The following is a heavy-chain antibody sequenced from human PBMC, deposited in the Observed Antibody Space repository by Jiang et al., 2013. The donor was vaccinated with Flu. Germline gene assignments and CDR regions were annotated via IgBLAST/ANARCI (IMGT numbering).Heavy chain of an antibody. CDR1: GGSISSSSYY. J-gene: IGHJ4*02. CDR3: ARHGGGADILTGYSTGDWFDY. D-gene: IGHD3-9*01. CDR2: IYYSGST. Sequence: LLKPSETLSLTCTVSGGSISSSSYYWGWIRQPPGKGLEWIGSIYYSGSTYYNPSLKSRVTISVDTSKNQFSLKLSSVTAADTAVYYCARHGGGADILTGYSTGDWFDYWGQGTLVTVSS. V-gene: IGHV4-39*01.